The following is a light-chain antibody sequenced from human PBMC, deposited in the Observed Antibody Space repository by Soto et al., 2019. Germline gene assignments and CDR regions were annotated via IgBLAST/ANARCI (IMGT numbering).Light chain of an antibody. V-gene: IGLV4-69*01. J-gene: IGLJ1*01. CDR1: SGHSNYA. CDR3: QMWGTGNRG. Sequence: QSVLTQSPSASASLGASVKLTCTLSSGHSNYAIAWHQQQPEKGPRYLMKVNSDGSHRKGDGIPDRFSGSSSGAQRYLTSSSLKFEDEADYYCQMWGTGNRGFGPGTKLTVL. CDR2: VNSDGSH.